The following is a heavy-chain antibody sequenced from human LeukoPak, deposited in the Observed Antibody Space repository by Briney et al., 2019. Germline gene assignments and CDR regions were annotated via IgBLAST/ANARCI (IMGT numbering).Heavy chain of an antibody. Sequence: SETLSLTCTVSGGSISSRSYYWDWIRQPPGNGLEWIGSIYYSGSTYYNPSLKSRVTISVDTSKNQFSLKLSSVTAADTAVYYCARRSTISSGWIYYFDYWGQGTLVTVSS. CDR2: IYYSGST. CDR1: GGSISSRSYY. D-gene: IGHD6-19*01. CDR3: ARRSTISSGWIYYFDY. J-gene: IGHJ4*02. V-gene: IGHV4-39*01.